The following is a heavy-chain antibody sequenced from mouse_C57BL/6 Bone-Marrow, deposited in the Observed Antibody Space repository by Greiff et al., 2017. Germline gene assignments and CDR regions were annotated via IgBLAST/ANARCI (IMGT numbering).Heavy chain of an antibody. D-gene: IGHD2-4*01. CDR3: ARQGGLRRGYYAMDY. CDR1: GFTFSSYG. CDR2: ISSGGSYT. Sequence: EVMLVESGGDLVKPGGSLKLSCAASGFTFSSYGMSWVRQTPDKRLEWVATISSGGSYTYYPDSVKGRFTISRDNAKNTLYLQMSSLKSEDTAMYYCARQGGLRRGYYAMDYWGQGTSVTVSS. V-gene: IGHV5-6*01. J-gene: IGHJ4*01.